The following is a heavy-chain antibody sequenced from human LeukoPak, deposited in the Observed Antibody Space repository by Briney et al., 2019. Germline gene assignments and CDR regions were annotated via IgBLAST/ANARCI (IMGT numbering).Heavy chain of an antibody. CDR2: IHRDDKT. Sequence: GGSLRLSCAASGFTVSSSFIYWVRRAPGKGLEWVSFIHRDDKTYYADSVKGRFTMSRDSSKNTLYLQMNSLGADDTAVYYCAREVISTPSYFDYWGQGILVTVSS. CDR1: GFTVSSSF. D-gene: IGHD2-2*01. J-gene: IGHJ4*02. V-gene: IGHV3-53*01. CDR3: AREVISTPSYFDY.